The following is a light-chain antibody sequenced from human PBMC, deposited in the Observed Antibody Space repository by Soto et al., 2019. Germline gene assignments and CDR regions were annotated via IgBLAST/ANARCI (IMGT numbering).Light chain of an antibody. Sequence: QPVLTQSPSASASLGASVKLTCTLSSGHSTYTIAWHQQQPGKGPRYLMKLKSDGSHSKGDGIPGRFSGSSSGAERYLTISSLQSEDEADYYCQTWGTGIQVFGGGTKLTVL. J-gene: IGLJ2*01. CDR3: QTWGTGIQV. CDR1: SGHSTYT. V-gene: IGLV4-69*01. CDR2: LKSDGSH.